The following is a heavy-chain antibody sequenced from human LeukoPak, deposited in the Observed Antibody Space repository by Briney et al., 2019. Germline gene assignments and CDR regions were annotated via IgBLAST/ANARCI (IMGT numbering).Heavy chain of an antibody. J-gene: IGHJ4*02. D-gene: IGHD6-6*01. CDR2: INHSGST. Sequence: SETLSLTCAVYGGSFSGYYWSWIRQAPGKGLEWIGEINHSGSTNYNPSLKSRVTISVDTSKNQFSLKLSSVTAADTAVYYCAGVSIAARSDYWGQGTLVTVSS. V-gene: IGHV4-34*01. CDR3: AGVSIAARSDY. CDR1: GGSFSGYY.